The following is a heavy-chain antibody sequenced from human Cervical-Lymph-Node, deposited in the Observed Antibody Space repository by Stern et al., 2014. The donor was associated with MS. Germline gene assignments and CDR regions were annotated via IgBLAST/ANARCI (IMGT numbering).Heavy chain of an antibody. CDR3: ARDWYYYDSSGPGVYYGMDV. V-gene: IGHV1-18*01. CDR1: GYTFTSYG. Sequence: QVQLVQSGAEVKKPGASGKVSCKASGYTFTSYGISWVRQAPGQGLEWMGWISAYNGNTNYAQKLQGRGTLTTDTSPSTAYMELRSLRSDDTAVYYCARDWYYYDSSGPGVYYGMDVWGQGTTVTVSS. J-gene: IGHJ6*02. CDR2: ISAYNGNT. D-gene: IGHD3-22*01.